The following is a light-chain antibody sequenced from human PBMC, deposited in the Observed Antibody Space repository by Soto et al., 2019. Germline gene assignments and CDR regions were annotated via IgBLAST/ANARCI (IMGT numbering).Light chain of an antibody. CDR3: SSYTGSSTDV. V-gene: IGLV2-14*03. CDR2: DVT. J-gene: IGLJ1*01. Sequence: QSALTQPASVSGSPGQSITISCTGTSSDVGGYDYVSWYQQHPTKAPKLMIYDVTNRPSGVSYRFSGSKSGNTASLTISGLQAGDEADYYCSSYTGSSTDVFGNGTKLTVL. CDR1: SSDVGGYDY.